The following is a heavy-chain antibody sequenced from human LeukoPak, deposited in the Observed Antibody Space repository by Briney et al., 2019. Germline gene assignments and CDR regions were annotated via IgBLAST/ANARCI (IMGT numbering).Heavy chain of an antibody. Sequence: GGTLRLSCAASGFTFSSYGMSWVRQAPGKGLEWVSTISDSGGSTYSADSVKGRFTISRDNSKNTLYLQMNSLRAEDTAVYYCAKRSGSTWGHFDYWGQGTLVTVSS. CDR3: AKRSGSTWGHFDY. CDR2: ISDSGGST. J-gene: IGHJ4*02. CDR1: GFTFSSYG. V-gene: IGHV3-23*01. D-gene: IGHD6-19*01.